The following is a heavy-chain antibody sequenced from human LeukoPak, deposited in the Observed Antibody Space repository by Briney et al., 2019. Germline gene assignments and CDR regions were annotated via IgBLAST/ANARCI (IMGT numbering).Heavy chain of an antibody. V-gene: IGHV4-59*12. CDR3: AREVRPLRDYYCYMDV. J-gene: IGHJ6*03. Sequence: PSETLSLTCTVSGGSISSYYWSWIRQPPGKGLEWIGYIYYSGTTNYNPSLKSRVTISVDTSKNHFSVKLSSVTAADTAVYYCAREVRPLRDYYCYMDVWGKGTTVTVSS. D-gene: IGHD3-10*01. CDR1: GGSISSYY. CDR2: IYYSGTT.